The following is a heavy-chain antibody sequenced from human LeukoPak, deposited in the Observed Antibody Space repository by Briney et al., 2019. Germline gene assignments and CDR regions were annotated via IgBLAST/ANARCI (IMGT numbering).Heavy chain of an antibody. V-gene: IGHV4-61*08. Sequence: SETLSLTCAVSGGSISSGGYSWSWIRQPPGKGLEWIGYIYYSGSTNYNPSLKSRVTISVDTSKNQFSLKLSSVTAADTAVYYCAREIRSSSWYSAKNDAFDIWGQGTMVTVSS. J-gene: IGHJ3*02. D-gene: IGHD6-13*01. CDR2: IYYSGST. CDR3: AREIRSSSWYSAKNDAFDI. CDR1: GGSISSGGYS.